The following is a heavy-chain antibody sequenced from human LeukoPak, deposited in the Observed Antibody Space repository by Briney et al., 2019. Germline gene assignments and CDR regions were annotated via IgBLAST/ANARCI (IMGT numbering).Heavy chain of an antibody. D-gene: IGHD5/OR15-5a*01. Sequence: SETLSLTCTVSGGSMSPYHWGWIRQPPGKGLEWTGYIYYSGSTNYNPSLKSRVTISVDTSKNQFSLKLSSATAADTAIYYCAREVSGRFDYWGQGTLVTVSS. CDR3: AREVSGRFDY. J-gene: IGHJ4*02. CDR2: IYYSGST. V-gene: IGHV4-59*12. CDR1: GGSMSPYH.